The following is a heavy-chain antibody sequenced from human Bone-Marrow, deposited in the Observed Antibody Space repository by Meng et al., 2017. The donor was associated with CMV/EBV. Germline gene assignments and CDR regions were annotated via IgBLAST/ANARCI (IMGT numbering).Heavy chain of an antibody. CDR2: IRYDGSNK. J-gene: IGHJ3*01. CDR3: ARAPEGKTGGDL. D-gene: IGHD2-15*01. CDR1: GFTFSSYG. V-gene: IGHV3-30*02. Sequence: GESLKISCAASGFTFSSYGMHWVRQAPGKGLEWVAFIRYDGSNKYYADSVKGRFTISRDNSKNTLYLQMNSLRADDTAVYYCARAPEGKTGGDLWGQGTLVTVSS.